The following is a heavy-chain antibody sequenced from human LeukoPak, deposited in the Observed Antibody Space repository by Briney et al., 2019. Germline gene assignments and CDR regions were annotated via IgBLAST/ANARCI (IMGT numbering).Heavy chain of an antibody. CDR2: ISGSGGST. CDR1: GFTFSSYG. J-gene: IGHJ4*02. CDR3: TTDPGGYDSNFDY. D-gene: IGHD5-12*01. Sequence: GGSLRLSCAASGFTFSSYGMHWVRQAPGKGLEWVSAISGSGGSTYYADSVKGRFTISRDNSKNTLYLQMNSLRAEDTAVYYCTTDPGGYDSNFDYWGQGTLVTVSS. V-gene: IGHV3-23*01.